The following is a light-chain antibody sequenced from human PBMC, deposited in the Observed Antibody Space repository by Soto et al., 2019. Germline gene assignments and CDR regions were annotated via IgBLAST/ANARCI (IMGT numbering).Light chain of an antibody. V-gene: IGLV2-14*01. J-gene: IGLJ3*02. CDR2: DVS. CDR3: SSYTSSSTPL. CDR1: SSDVGGYNY. Sequence: QSVLTQPASVSGSPGQSITISCTGTSSDVGGYNYVSWYQRHPGKAPKLMIYDVSNRPSGVSNRFSGSKSGNTASLTISGLQAEDEADYYCSSYTSSSTPLFGGGTKLTVL.